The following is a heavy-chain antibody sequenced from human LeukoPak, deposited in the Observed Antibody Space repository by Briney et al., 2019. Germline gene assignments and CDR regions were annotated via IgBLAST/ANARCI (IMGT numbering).Heavy chain of an antibody. D-gene: IGHD1-14*01. CDR2: INADGSTA. V-gene: IGHV3-74*01. Sequence: GGSLRLSCAASGFTFGNSWVHWVRQAPGKGLVWVSLINADGSTATYADSVKDRFTISRDNARNTLSLQMNSLTIEDTAVYYCVVVVEPPDSDVFHVWGQGTMITVSS. CDR1: GFTFGNSW. J-gene: IGHJ3*01. CDR3: VVVVEPPDSDVFHV.